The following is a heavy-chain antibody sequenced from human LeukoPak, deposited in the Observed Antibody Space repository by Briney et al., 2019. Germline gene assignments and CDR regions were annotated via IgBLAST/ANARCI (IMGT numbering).Heavy chain of an antibody. CDR2: IIPNLGIA. J-gene: IGHJ4*02. CDR1: GGTFSSYA. V-gene: IGHV1-69*04. D-gene: IGHD3-22*01. CDR3: ARDSSGYSGEVY. Sequence: SVKVSCKASGGTFSSYAISWVRQAPGQGLEWMGRIIPNLGIANYAQKFQGRVTITADKSTSTAYMELSSLRSEDTAVYYCARDSSGYSGEVYWGQGTLVTVSS.